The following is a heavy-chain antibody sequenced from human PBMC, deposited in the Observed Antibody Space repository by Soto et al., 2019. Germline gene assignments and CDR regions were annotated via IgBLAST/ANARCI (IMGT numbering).Heavy chain of an antibody. J-gene: IGHJ6*02. V-gene: IGHV4-59*01. CDR2: IYYRGST. Sequence: KTSETLSLTCTVSGGSISGYYWSWIRQPPGKELEYIGYIYYRGSTNYNPSLKIRVTMSVDTSRNLFSLKVNSVTAADTAFYYCARQRLLPYYYSLDVWGQGTTVTVSS. D-gene: IGHD2-15*01. CDR3: ARQRLLPYYYSLDV. CDR1: GGSISGYY.